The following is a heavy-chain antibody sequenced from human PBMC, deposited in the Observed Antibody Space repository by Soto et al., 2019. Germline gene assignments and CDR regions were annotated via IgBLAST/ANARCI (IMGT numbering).Heavy chain of an antibody. Sequence: ASVKVSCKASGYTFIDYYMHWVRQAPGQGLEWMGIINPSGGSTSYAQKFQGRVTMTTDTSTSTAYMELRSLRSDDTAVYYCATAGNYDSSGRDFWGQGTLVTVSS. J-gene: IGHJ4*02. V-gene: IGHV1-46*01. D-gene: IGHD3-22*01. CDR1: GYTFIDYY. CDR2: INPSGGST. CDR3: ATAGNYDSSGRDF.